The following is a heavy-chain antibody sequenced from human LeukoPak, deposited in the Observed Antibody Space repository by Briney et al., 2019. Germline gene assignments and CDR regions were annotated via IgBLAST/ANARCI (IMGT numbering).Heavy chain of an antibody. CDR3: ARDSDLYDYVWGINFDY. J-gene: IGHJ4*02. CDR2: INPNSGGT. CDR1: GYTFTGYY. V-gene: IGHV1-2*02. Sequence: ASVKVSCKASGYTFTGYYMHWVRQAPGQGLEWMGWINPNSGGTNYAQKFQGRVTMTRDTSISTAYMELSRLRSDDTAVYYCARDSDLYDYVWGINFDYWGQGTLVTVSS. D-gene: IGHD3-16*01.